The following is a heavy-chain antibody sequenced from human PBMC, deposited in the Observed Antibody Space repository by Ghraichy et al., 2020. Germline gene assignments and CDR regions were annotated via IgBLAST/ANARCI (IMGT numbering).Heavy chain of an antibody. CDR2: ISYDGSNK. Sequence: LNISCAASGFTFSTYAMHWVRQAPGKGLEWVAVISYDGSNKYYADSVKGRFTISRDNSKNTLYLQMNSLRAEDTAVYYCARDIKSSYWSYYYYAMDVWGHGTTVTVSS. J-gene: IGHJ6*02. D-gene: IGHD6-13*01. CDR3: ARDIKSSYWSYYYYAMDV. CDR1: GFTFSTYA. V-gene: IGHV3-30-3*01.